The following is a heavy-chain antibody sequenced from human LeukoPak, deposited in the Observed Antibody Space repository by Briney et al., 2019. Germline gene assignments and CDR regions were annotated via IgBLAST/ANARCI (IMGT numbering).Heavy chain of an antibody. CDR1: GFTFSTYD. J-gene: IGHJ4*02. Sequence: GGSLRLSCAAPGFTFSTYDMHWVRQATGKGLEWVSAIGTAGDTYYPGSVKGRFTISRENAKNSLYLQMNSLRAGDTAVYYCARVINGYYSYWGQGTLVTVSS. D-gene: IGHD1-26*01. CDR2: IGTAGDT. CDR3: ARVINGYYSY. V-gene: IGHV3-13*01.